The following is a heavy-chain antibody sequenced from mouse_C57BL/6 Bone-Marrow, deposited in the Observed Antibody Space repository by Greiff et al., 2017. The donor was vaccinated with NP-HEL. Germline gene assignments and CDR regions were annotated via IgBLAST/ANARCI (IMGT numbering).Heavy chain of an antibody. V-gene: IGHV1-81*01. J-gene: IGHJ1*03. Sequence: QVQLQQSGAELARPGASVKLSCKASGYTFTSYGISWVKQRTGQGLEWIGEIYPRSGNTYYNEKFQGKATLTADKSSSTAYMELRSLTSDDSAVYFCARWGDGYFDVWGTGTTVTVSS. CDR2: IYPRSGNT. D-gene: IGHD3-3*01. CDR1: GYTFTSYG. CDR3: ARWGDGYFDV.